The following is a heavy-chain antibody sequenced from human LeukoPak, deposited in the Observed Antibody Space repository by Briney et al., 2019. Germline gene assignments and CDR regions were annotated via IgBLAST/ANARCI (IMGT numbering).Heavy chain of an antibody. Sequence: GSVNDSCKASGYTFTGYYMHWVRQAAGQGLAWVGWINPNSGGTNYPQMFQGWVTMTRDTSISTAYMELSRLRSDDTAVYYCARDLKDGGLVVPAAPSHGMDVWGKGTTVTVSS. CDR2: INPNSGGT. D-gene: IGHD2-2*01. V-gene: IGHV1-2*04. CDR1: GYTFTGYY. CDR3: ARDLKDGGLVVPAAPSHGMDV. J-gene: IGHJ6*04.